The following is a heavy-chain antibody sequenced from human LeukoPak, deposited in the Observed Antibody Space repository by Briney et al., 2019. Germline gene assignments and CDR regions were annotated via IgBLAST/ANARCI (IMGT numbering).Heavy chain of an antibody. CDR2: ISYDGSNK. CDR1: GFTFSSYG. Sequence: PGGSLRLSCAASGFTFSSYGMHWVRQAPGKGLEWVAVISYDGSNKYYADSVKGRFTISRDNSKNTLFLQMNSLRAEDTAVYYCAKQSGHVDYWGQGTLVTVSS. J-gene: IGHJ4*02. V-gene: IGHV3-30*18. CDR3: AKQSGHVDY.